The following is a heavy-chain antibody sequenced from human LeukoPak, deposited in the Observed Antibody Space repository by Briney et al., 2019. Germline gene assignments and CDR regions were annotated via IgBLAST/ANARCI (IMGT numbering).Heavy chain of an antibody. CDR3: ARRQVFDNWNYSNLYYFDY. D-gene: IGHD1-7*01. CDR1: GGSISSSSYY. V-gene: IGHV4-39*07. Sequence: SETLSLTCTVSGGSISSSSYYWSWIRQPPGKGLEWIAEINHSGSTNYNPSLKSRVTISVDTSKNQFSLKLSSVTAADTAVYYCARRQVFDNWNYSNLYYFDYWGQGTLVTVSS. CDR2: INHSGST. J-gene: IGHJ4*02.